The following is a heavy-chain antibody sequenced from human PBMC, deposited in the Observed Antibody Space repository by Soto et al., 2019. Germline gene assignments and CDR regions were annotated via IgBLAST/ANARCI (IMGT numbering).Heavy chain of an antibody. CDR2: IWYDGTNK. V-gene: IGHV3-33*01. D-gene: IGHD6-13*01. Sequence: QVQRVESGGGVVQPGRSLRLSCAASGFTLSSYGMHWVRQAPGKGLEWVAVIWYDGTNKYYADSVKGRFTISRDNSKNRLSLQMHSRISEDTAVNYRARDRGAAAGTRYYYALDVWGQGTTVTVSS. CDR1: GFTLSSYG. J-gene: IGHJ6*02. CDR3: ARDRGAAAGTRYYYALDV.